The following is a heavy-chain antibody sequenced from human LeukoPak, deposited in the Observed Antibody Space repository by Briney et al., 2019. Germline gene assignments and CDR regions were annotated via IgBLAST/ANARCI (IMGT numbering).Heavy chain of an antibody. V-gene: IGHV4-61*02. J-gene: IGHJ4*02. D-gene: IGHD6-13*01. CDR2: LFSSGTT. Sequence: PSQTLSLTCTVSGGSFSSGDYSWNWIRQPAGQGLEWIGRLFSSGTTNYNPSLKSRVTISGDTSNNQFSLKLTSVTAADTAVYYCARERGEIIAAAALYYFDYWGQGTLVTVSS. CDR1: GGSFSSGDYS. CDR3: ARERGEIIAAAALYYFDY.